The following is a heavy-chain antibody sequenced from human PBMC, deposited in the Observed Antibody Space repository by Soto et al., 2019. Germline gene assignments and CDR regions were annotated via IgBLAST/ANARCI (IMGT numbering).Heavy chain of an antibody. J-gene: IGHJ4*02. CDR1: GGTFSSHV. CDR3: ARDLEFRDGNISHLDY. V-gene: IGHV1-69*01. CDR2: IMPIIGTA. Sequence: QVQLVQSGAEVKKPGSSVKVSCKASGGTFSSHVFNWVRQAPGQGLEWMGGIMPIIGTANYAQEFQGRVTITAGEYTSTAYMELSRLRSEDTAVYYWARDLEFRDGNISHLDYWGQGTLVPVSS. D-gene: IGHD3-10*01.